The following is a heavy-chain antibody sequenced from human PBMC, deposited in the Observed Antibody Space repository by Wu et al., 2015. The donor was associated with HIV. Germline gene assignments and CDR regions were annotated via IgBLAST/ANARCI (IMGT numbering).Heavy chain of an antibody. Sequence: QVQLVQSGAEVKKPGASVKVSCKASGYTFTGYYMHWVRQAPGQGLEWMGWINPNSGGTNYAQKFQGRVTMTRDTSISTAYMELSRLRSDDTAVYYCARDSPVGATKEGAFDIWGQGTMVTVSS. D-gene: IGHD1-26*01. J-gene: IGHJ3*02. V-gene: IGHV1-2*02. CDR3: ARDSPVGATKEGAFDI. CDR2: INPNSGGT. CDR1: GYTFTGYY.